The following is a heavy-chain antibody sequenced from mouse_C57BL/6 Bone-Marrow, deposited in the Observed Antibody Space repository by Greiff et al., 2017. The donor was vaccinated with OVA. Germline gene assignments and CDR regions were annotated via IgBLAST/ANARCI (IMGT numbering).Heavy chain of an antibody. CDR2: ISYDGSN. CDR1: GYCITSGYY. J-gene: IGHJ2*01. V-gene: IGHV3-6*01. CDR3: AREPDY. Sequence: EVQLQESGPGLVKPSQSLSLTCSVTGYCITSGYYWNWIRQFPGNKLEWMGYISYDGSNNYNPSLKNRISITRDTSKNQFFLKLNSVTTEDTATYYCAREPDYWGQGTTLTVSS.